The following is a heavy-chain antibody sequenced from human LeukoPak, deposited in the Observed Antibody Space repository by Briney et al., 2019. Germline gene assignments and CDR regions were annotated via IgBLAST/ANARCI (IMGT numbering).Heavy chain of an antibody. D-gene: IGHD6-19*01. J-gene: IGHJ4*02. CDR3: AREGSGWYSFDC. CDR2: VYYSGST. CDR1: GGHISSYY. V-gene: IGHV4-59*01. Sequence: SETLSLTRTVSGGHISSYYWSWIRQPPGKGLEWIGYVYYSGSTNYNPSLKSRVTISIDTSKNQFSLKLSSVTAADTAVYYCAREGSGWYSFDCWGQGTLVTVSS.